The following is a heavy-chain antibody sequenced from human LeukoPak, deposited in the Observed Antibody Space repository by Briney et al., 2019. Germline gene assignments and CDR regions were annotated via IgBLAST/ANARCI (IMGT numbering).Heavy chain of an antibody. CDR3: TTGSYNYYFDH. J-gene: IGHJ4*02. CDR1: GYSFTSYW. CDR2: MYPDDFDT. D-gene: IGHD3-10*01. V-gene: IGHV5-51*01. Sequence: GESLRISCKGSGYSFTSYWIGWVRQMPGKALEWVGIMYPDDFDTRYSPSFQGQVTISADKSVTTAYLQWSSLKASDTAMYYCTTGSYNYYFDHWGQGTLVTVSS.